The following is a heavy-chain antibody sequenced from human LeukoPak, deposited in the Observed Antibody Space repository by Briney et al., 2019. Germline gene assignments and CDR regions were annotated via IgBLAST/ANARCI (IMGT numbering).Heavy chain of an antibody. CDR3: ARVGTGSSWYGGFDY. D-gene: IGHD6-13*01. J-gene: IGHJ4*02. CDR1: GNTFTGYY. V-gene: IGHV1-2*06. CDR2: INPNTGGT. Sequence: ASVKVSCRASGNTFTGYYMHWVRQAPGQGLEWMGRINPNTGGTNYAQNFQGRVTMTRDTSISTAYMELSRLRSYDTAVYYCARVGTGSSWYGGFDYWGQGTLVTVSS.